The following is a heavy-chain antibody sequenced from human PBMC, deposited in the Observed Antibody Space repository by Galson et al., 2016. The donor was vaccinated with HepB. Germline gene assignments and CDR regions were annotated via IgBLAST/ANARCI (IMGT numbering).Heavy chain of an antibody. CDR2: NHYSGSS. Sequence: ETLSLTCTVSDDSISNYYWNWIRQPPGKGLEWIGYNHYSGSSKCNPPLKSRVTMSVDTSKNQFSLRLSSVTAADTAVYYCARWGTYSEKHAFDIWGQGTMVTVSS. CDR3: ARWGTYSEKHAFDI. CDR1: DDSISNYY. D-gene: IGHD3-16*01. V-gene: IGHV4-59*01. J-gene: IGHJ3*02.